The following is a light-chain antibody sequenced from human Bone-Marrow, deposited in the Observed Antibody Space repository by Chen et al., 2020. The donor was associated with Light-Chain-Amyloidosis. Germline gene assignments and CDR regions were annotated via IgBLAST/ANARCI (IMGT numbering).Light chain of an antibody. CDR1: PSISSY. CDR3: QQTFITPWT. Sequence: QMTQSPSPLSASVGDRVTITCRASPSISSYLNWYRQEPGKAPKLLIWAASSLHSGVPSRFRGSGSGTDFALSITSLQPEDFATYYCQQTFITPWTFGQGTRVEI. V-gene: IGKV1-39*01. J-gene: IGKJ1*01. CDR2: AAS.